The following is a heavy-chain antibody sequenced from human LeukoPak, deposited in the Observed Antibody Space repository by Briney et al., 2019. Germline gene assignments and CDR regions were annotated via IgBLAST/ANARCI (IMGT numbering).Heavy chain of an antibody. V-gene: IGHV1-46*01. Sequence: ASVKVSCKASGYTFTSYYMHWVRQAPGQGLEWMGIINPSGGSTSYAQKFQGRVTMTRDTSTSTVYMELSSLRSEDTAVYYCASIDCSGGSCSEADFEYWGQGTLVAVSS. CDR2: INPSGGST. D-gene: IGHD2-15*01. J-gene: IGHJ4*02. CDR1: GYTFTSYY. CDR3: ASIDCSGGSCSEADFEY.